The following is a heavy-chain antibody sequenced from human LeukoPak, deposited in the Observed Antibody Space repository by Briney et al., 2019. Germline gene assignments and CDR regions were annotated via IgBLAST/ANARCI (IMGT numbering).Heavy chain of an antibody. J-gene: IGHJ2*01. CDR3: AKRQGSTVEGNWYVDY. CDR2: ISAKGGTT. Sequence: GGSLRLSCGASGFLLTAYAMSWVRQAPGKGLEWVSTISAKGGTTYYADSVKGRFTISRDNSKKTIYLQMSSLRVEDTAVYYCAKRQGSTVEGNWYVDYWGRGTLVTVSS. CDR1: GFLLTAYA. V-gene: IGHV3-23*01. D-gene: IGHD4-23*01.